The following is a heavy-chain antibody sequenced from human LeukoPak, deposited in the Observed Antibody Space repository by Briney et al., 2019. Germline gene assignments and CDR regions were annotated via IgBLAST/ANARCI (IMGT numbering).Heavy chain of an antibody. CDR3: AREQVRYYDSSGYSHYYMDV. V-gene: IGHV4-31*03. D-gene: IGHD3-22*01. CDR1: GGSISSGGYY. CDR2: IYYSGST. Sequence: PSETLSLTCTVSGGSISSGGYYWSWIRQHPGKGLEWIGYIYYSGSTYYNPSLKSRVTISVDTSKNQFSLKLSSVTAADTAVYYCAREQVRYYDSSGYSHYYMDVWGKGTTVTVSS. J-gene: IGHJ6*03.